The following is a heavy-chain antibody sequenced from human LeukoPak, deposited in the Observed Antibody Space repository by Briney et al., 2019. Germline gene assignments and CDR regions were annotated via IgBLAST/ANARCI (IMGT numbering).Heavy chain of an antibody. CDR3: ARRVMRYSSSWHYYYMDV. V-gene: IGHV4-61*02. J-gene: IGHJ6*03. D-gene: IGHD6-13*01. CDR2: IYSSGST. CDR1: GGSISSGSYY. Sequence: SETLSLTCTVSGGSISSGSYYWSWIRQPAGKGLEWIGRIYSSGSTNYNPSLKSRVTISLDTSKNQFSLKLSSVTAADTAVYYCARRVMRYSSSWHYYYMDVWGKGTTVTVSS.